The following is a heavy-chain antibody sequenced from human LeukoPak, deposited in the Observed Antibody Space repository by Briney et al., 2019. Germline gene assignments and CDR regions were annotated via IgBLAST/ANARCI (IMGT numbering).Heavy chain of an antibody. D-gene: IGHD3-22*01. CDR2: ISSSSSYI. Sequence: GGSLRLSCAASGFTFSSYSMNWVRQAPGNGLEWVSSISSSSSYIYYADSVKGRFTISRDNAKNLLYLQMNSLSTEDTAVYYCARVYYDSSGYYDYWGQGTLVTVSS. V-gene: IGHV3-21*01. CDR1: GFTFSSYS. J-gene: IGHJ4*02. CDR3: ARVYYDSSGYYDY.